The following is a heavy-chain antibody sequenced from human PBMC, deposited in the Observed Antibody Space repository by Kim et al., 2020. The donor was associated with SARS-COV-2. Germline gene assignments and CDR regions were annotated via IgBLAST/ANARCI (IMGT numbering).Heavy chain of an antibody. CDR2: T. J-gene: IGHJ4*02. D-gene: IGHD1-26*01. V-gene: IGHV4-31*02. CDR3: AREGKLRAIDY. Sequence: TYYNPSLKSRVTRSVDTSKNQFSLKLSSVTAADTAVYYCAREGKLRAIDYWGQGTLVTVSS.